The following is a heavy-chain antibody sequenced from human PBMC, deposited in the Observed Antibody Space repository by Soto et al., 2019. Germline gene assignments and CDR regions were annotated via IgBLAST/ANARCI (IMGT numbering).Heavy chain of an antibody. CDR3: ARDPEVAAAGGSNWFDP. CDR2: IIPIFGTA. D-gene: IGHD6-13*01. Sequence: QVPLVQSGAEVKKPGSSVKVSCKASGGTFSSYAISWVRQAPGQGLEWMGGIIPIFGTANYAQKFQGRVTITADESTSTAYMELSSLRSEDTAVYYCARDPEVAAAGGSNWFDPWGQGTLVTVSS. J-gene: IGHJ5*02. V-gene: IGHV1-69*01. CDR1: GGTFSSYA.